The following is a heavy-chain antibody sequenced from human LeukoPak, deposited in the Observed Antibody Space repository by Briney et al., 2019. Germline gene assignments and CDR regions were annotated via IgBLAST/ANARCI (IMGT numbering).Heavy chain of an antibody. J-gene: IGHJ4*02. D-gene: IGHD3-16*02. Sequence: GESLRLSCAASGFTFSSYWMSWVRQAPGKGLEWVANIKQDGSEKYYVDSVKGRFTISRDNAKNSLYLQMNSLRAEDTAVYYCARDRVWGSYRWYYFDYWGQGTLVTVSS. CDR2: IKQDGSEK. CDR3: ARDRVWGSYRWYYFDY. CDR1: GFTFSSYW. V-gene: IGHV3-7*01.